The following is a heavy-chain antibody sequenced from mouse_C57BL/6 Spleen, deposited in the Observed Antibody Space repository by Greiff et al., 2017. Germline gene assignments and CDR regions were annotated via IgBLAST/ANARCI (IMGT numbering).Heavy chain of an antibody. J-gene: IGHJ1*03. Sequence: EVQLQESGPGLVKPSQSLSLTCSVTGYSITSGYYWNWIRQFPGNKLEWMGYISYDGSNNYNPSLKNQISITRDTSKNQFFLKLNSVTTEDTATYYCARDRDGYYPGYFDVWGTGTTVTVSS. D-gene: IGHD2-3*01. V-gene: IGHV3-6*01. CDR3: ARDRDGYYPGYFDV. CDR2: ISYDGSN. CDR1: GYSITSGYY.